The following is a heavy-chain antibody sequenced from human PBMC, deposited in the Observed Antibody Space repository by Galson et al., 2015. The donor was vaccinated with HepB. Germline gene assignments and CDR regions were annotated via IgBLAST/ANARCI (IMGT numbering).Heavy chain of an antibody. J-gene: IGHJ4*02. CDR1: GYTFTNYG. V-gene: IGHV1-46*04. Sequence: SGAEVKKPGASVKVSCKASGYTFTNYGFSWVRQAPGQGLEWMGIINPSGGSTSYAQKLQGRVTMTRDTSTSTVYMELSSLRSEDTAVYYCAREHQQLGTFDYWGQGTLVTASS. D-gene: IGHD6-13*01. CDR3: AREHQQLGTFDY. CDR2: INPSGGST.